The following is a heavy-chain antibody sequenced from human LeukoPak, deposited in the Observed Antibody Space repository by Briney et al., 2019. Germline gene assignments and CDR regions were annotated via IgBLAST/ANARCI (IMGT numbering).Heavy chain of an antibody. V-gene: IGHV1-18*01. CDR1: RYTFTSYG. J-gene: IGHJ6*02. CDR2: ISTYNGNT. D-gene: IGHD2-2*01. Sequence: ASVKVSCKASRYTFTSYGISWVRQAPGQGLEWMGWISTYNGNTNYAQKLQGRVTMTTDTSTSTAYMELRSVRSDDTGVYYCARDTGIGAGYCSSTSCYGQNYYYYYGMGVWGQGTRVTVSS. CDR3: ARDTGIGAGYCSSTSCYGQNYYYYYGMGV.